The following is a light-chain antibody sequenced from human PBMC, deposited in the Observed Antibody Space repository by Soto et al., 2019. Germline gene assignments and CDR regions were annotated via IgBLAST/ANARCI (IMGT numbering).Light chain of an antibody. V-gene: IGKV1-5*01. J-gene: IGKJ1*01. CDR2: DAS. Sequence: DIQVTQSRPTLSAYIGDRVTITCRAIQTISTWMAWYQQKPGKAPKLLVYDASTLQSGVASRFSGSGSGTEFTLIISGLQPDDSATFYCQQYTKTYNPWMLGQGTKVDIK. CDR1: QTISTW. CDR3: QQYTKTYNPWM.